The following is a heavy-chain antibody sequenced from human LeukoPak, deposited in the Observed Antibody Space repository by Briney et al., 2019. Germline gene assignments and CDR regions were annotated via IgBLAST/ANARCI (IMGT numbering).Heavy chain of an antibody. CDR3: ASTKGYSSSWYWFDP. J-gene: IGHJ5*02. CDR2: IIPIFGTA. V-gene: IGHV1-69*05. Sequence: SVKVSCKASGGTFSSYAISWVRQAPGQGLEWMGGIIPIFGTANYAQKFQGRVTITTDESTSTAYMELSSLRSEDTAVYYCASTKGYSSSWYWFDPWGQGTLVTVSS. CDR1: GGTFSSYA. D-gene: IGHD6-13*01.